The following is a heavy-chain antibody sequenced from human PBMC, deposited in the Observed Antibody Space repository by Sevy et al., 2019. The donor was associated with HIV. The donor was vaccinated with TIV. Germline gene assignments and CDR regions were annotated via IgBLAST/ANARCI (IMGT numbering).Heavy chain of an antibody. J-gene: IGHJ3*02. CDR3: EKVNTSGWSSDDAFDI. CDR2: MSSGGGSR. Sequence: GGSLRLSCVVSGFSLSTYAMSWVRQAPGKGLEWVSSMSSGGGSRYYVDSVKGRFTISRDISKNTLYLQMNTLRDDDTAIYYCEKVNTSGWSSDDAFDIWGQGTLVTVSS. V-gene: IGHV3-23*01. CDR1: GFSLSTYA. D-gene: IGHD6-19*01.